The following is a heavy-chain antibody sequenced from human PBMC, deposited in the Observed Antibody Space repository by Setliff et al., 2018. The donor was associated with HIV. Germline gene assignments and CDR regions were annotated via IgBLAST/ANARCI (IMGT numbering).Heavy chain of an antibody. J-gene: IGHJ5*01. CDR1: ADSVTSYS. CDR3: SRGSAAGTGLPPRDS. V-gene: IGHV4-4*08. D-gene: IGHD1-1*01. Sequence: SETVSLTCSVSADSVTSYSWEWIRQPPGRRLEWIGSVSTTDGATYNPSLQSRVSMSVDPSKKQVSLHLTSVTAADTAVYYCSRGSAAGTGLPPRDSWGQGILVTVSS. CDR2: VSTTDGA.